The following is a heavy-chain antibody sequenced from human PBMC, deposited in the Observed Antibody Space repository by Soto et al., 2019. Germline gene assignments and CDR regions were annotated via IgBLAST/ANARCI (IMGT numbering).Heavy chain of an antibody. CDR3: ARLSVDLNDYWSLDP. CDR1: GGSISSYY. D-gene: IGHD1-1*01. V-gene: IGHV4-59*13. CDR2: VSYTGST. J-gene: IGHJ5*02. Sequence: QVQLQESGPGLVKPSETLPLTCTVSGGSISSYYWSWLRQPPGKGLEWIGYVSYTGSTYYNPSLQSRVTISLGTSMNRFSLKVASVTAADPAVYYCARLSVDLNDYWSLDPWGQGTLVTVSS.